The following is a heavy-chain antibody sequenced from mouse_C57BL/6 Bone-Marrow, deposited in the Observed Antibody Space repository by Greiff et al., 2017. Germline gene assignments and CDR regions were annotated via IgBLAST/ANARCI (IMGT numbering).Heavy chain of an antibody. CDR1: GYSIPSGYY. J-gene: IGHJ1*03. D-gene: IGHD1-1*01. Sequence: EVQLQQSGPGLVKPSQSLSLTCSVTGYSIPSGYYWNWIRQFPGNKLEWMGYISYDGSNNYNPSLKNRISITRDTSKNQFFLKLNSVTTEDTATYDCARVRNSSYWYFDVWGTGTTVTVSS. CDR3: ARVRNSSYWYFDV. V-gene: IGHV3-6*01. CDR2: ISYDGSN.